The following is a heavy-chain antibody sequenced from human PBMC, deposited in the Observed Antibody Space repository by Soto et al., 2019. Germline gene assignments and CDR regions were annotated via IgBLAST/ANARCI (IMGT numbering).Heavy chain of an antibody. D-gene: IGHD6-19*01. Sequence: SVKVSCKASGGTFSSYAISWVRQAPGQGLEWMGGIIPIFGTANYAQKFQGRVTITADESTSTAYLELRGLRSDDTAVYYCARKALAVVGLSYYGMDVWGPGTTVTVSS. V-gene: IGHV1-69*13. J-gene: IGHJ6*02. CDR3: ARKALAVVGLSYYGMDV. CDR1: GGTFSSYA. CDR2: IIPIFGTA.